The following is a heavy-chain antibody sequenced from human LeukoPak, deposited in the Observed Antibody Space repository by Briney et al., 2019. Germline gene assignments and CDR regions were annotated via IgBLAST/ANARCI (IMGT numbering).Heavy chain of an antibody. Sequence: ASVTVSCTASGYTFSSYYMHWVRQAPGQGLELMGWINPNSGGTNYAQKLQGRLTMTRDTSISTAYMELSRLRSDDTAVYYCARAENYYDSSGYHRPYYYYGMDVWGQGTTVTVSS. J-gene: IGHJ6*02. V-gene: IGHV1-2*02. CDR2: INPNSGGT. CDR1: GYTFSSYY. CDR3: ARAENYYDSSGYHRPYYYYGMDV. D-gene: IGHD3-22*01.